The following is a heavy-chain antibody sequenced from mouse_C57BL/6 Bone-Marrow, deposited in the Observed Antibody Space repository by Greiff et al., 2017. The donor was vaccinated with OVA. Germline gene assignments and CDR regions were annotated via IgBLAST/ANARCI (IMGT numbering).Heavy chain of an antibody. CDR1: GFTFSDYY. Sequence: EVMLVESGGGLVQPGGSLKLSCAASGFTFSDYYMYWVRQTPEKRLEWVAYISNGGGSTYYPDTVKGRFTISRDNAKNTLYLQMSRLKSEDTAMYYCARRGDYYGSSLWYFDVWGTGTTVTVSS. CDR2: ISNGGGST. J-gene: IGHJ1*03. V-gene: IGHV5-12*01. CDR3: ARRGDYYGSSLWYFDV. D-gene: IGHD1-1*01.